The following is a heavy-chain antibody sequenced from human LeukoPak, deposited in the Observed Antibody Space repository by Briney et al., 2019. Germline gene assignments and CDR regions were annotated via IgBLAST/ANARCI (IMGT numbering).Heavy chain of an antibody. CDR3: ARGGQQLVFDY. CDR2: IYYSGST. Sequence: SETLSLTCTVSGGSISSYYWSWIRQPPGKGLEWIGYIYYSGSTNYNPSLKSRVTTSVDTSKNQFSLKLSSVTAADTAVYYCARGGQQLVFDYWGQGTLVTVSS. CDR1: GGSISSYY. D-gene: IGHD6-13*01. V-gene: IGHV4-59*01. J-gene: IGHJ4*02.